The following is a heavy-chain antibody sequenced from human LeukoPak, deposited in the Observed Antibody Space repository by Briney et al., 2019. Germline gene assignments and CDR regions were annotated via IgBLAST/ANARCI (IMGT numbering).Heavy chain of an antibody. CDR3: ARAMYSSSGIDY. V-gene: IGHV1-2*02. CDR2: INPNSGGT. Sequence: ASVKVSCKASGYTFTNYGINWVRQAPGQGLEWMGWINPNSGGTNYAQKFQGRVTMTRDTSISTAYMELSRLRSDDTAVYYCARAMYSSSGIDYWGQGTLVTVSS. CDR1: GYTFTNYG. J-gene: IGHJ4*02. D-gene: IGHD6-13*01.